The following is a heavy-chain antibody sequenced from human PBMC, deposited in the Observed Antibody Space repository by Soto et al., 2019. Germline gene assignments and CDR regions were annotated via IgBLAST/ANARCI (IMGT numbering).Heavy chain of an antibody. D-gene: IGHD2-15*01. CDR2: IYWDDDE. J-gene: IGHJ6*02. V-gene: IGHV2-5*02. CDR3: AHKGGRGAAMDV. CDR1: GFSLSTSAEG. Sequence: QITLKESGPTLVKPTQTLTLTCTFSGFSLSTSAEGVAWIRQPPGKALEWLALIYWDDDERFSSFLKSRLTIAKDTYKNQVVLTMTNMDPVDTATYFCAHKGGRGAAMDVWGQGITVTVSS.